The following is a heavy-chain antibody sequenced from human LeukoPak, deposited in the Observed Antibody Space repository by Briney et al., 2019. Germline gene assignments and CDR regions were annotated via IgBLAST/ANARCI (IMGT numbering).Heavy chain of an antibody. CDR3: ARVRVNCSGGSCYYYMDV. Sequence: SETLSLTCTVSGGSISSYYWSWIRQPPGKGLEWIGYIYYSGSTNYNPSLKSRVTISVDTSKNQFSLKLSSVTAADTAVYYCARVRVNCSGGSCYYYMDVWGKGTTATVSS. CDR2: IYYSGST. J-gene: IGHJ6*03. CDR1: GGSISSYY. D-gene: IGHD2-15*01. V-gene: IGHV4-59*01.